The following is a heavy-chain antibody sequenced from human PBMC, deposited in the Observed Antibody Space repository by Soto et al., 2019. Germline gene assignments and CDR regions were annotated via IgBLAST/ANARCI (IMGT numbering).Heavy chain of an antibody. V-gene: IGHV1-69*06. Sequence: ASVKVSCKASGGTFSSYAISWVRQAPGQGLEWVGGIIPIFGTANYAQKFQGRVTITADKSTSTAYMELSSLRSEDTAVYYCARAGIVVVPAASRSPTQALGVWGQGTTVTVSS. J-gene: IGHJ6*02. CDR1: GGTFSSYA. CDR3: ARAGIVVVPAASRSPTQALGV. D-gene: IGHD2-2*01. CDR2: IIPIFGTA.